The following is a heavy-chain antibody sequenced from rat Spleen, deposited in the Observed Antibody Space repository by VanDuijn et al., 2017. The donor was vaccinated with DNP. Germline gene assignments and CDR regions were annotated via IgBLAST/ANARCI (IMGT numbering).Heavy chain of an antibody. Sequence: EVQLVESGGGLVQPGRSLKLSCAASGFTFSDYNMAWVRQAPKKGLEWVATISYDGSSTYYRDSVKGRFTISRDNAKSTLYLQMDSLRSEDTATDYCARRGARDAWGQGTSVTVSS. CDR3: ARRGARDA. CDR1: GFTFSDYN. CDR2: ISYDGSST. V-gene: IGHV5-7*01. J-gene: IGHJ4*01. D-gene: IGHD4-1*01.